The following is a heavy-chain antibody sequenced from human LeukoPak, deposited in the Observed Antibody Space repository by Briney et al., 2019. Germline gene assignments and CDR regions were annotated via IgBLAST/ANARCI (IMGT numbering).Heavy chain of an antibody. J-gene: IGHJ4*02. CDR3: ARDGAPRPFDY. D-gene: IGHD3-16*01. CDR1: GFTFSSYS. CDR2: ISSSSSTI. Sequence: QPGGSLRLSCAASGFTFSSYSMNWVRQAPGKGLEWVSYISSSSSTIYYADSVKGRFTISRDNAKNSLYLQMNSLRAEDTAVYYCARDGAPRPFDYWGQGTLVTVSS. V-gene: IGHV3-48*01.